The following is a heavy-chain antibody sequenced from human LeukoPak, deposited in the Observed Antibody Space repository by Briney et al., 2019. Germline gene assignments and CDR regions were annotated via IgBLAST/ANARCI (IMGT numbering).Heavy chain of an antibody. CDR1: GGSIGDYY. D-gene: IGHD2/OR15-2a*01. CDR3: AVSYYYCGMDV. CDR2: IYYSGST. J-gene: IGHJ6*02. Sequence: PSETRSLTCNVSGGSIGDYYWSWIRQPPGKGLEWIGYIYYSGSTNYNPSLKSRVTISIDTSKNQFSLKLSSVTAADTAVYYCAVSYYYCGMDVWGQGTTVTVSS. V-gene: IGHV4-59*01.